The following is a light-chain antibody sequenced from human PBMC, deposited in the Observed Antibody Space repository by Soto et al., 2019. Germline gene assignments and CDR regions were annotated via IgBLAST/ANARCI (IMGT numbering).Light chain of an antibody. J-gene: IGLJ2*01. V-gene: IGLV2-14*01. CDR2: DVS. CDR1: SSDVGGYNY. Sequence: QSALTQPASVSGSPGQSITISCTGTSSDVGGYNYVSWYQQHPVKAPKLMIYDVSNQPSGVSNRFSGSKSGNAASLTISGLQAEDESDYYCSSYTSSSTVVFGGGTKLTVL. CDR3: SSYTSSSTVV.